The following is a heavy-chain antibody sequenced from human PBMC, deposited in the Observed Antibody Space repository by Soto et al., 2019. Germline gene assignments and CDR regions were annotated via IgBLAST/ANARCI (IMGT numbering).Heavy chain of an antibody. CDR2: IDPSDSYT. Sequence: GESLKISCKGSGYSFTSYWISWVRQMPGKGLEWMGRIDPSDSYTNYSPSFQGHVTISADKSISTAYLQWSSLKASDIAMYYCARHIRGTFDYWGQGTLVTVSS. CDR1: GYSFTSYW. J-gene: IGHJ4*02. CDR3: ARHIRGTFDY. D-gene: IGHD2-21*01. V-gene: IGHV5-10-1*01.